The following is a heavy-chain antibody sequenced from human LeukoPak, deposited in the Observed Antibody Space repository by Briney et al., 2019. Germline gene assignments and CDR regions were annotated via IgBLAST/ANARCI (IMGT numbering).Heavy chain of an antibody. D-gene: IGHD3-16*01. J-gene: IGHJ4*02. CDR1: GDSVSSNSAA. CDR3: ARVGRGPTGGAVDY. Sequence: SQTLSLTCAISGDSVSSNSAAWHWIRQSPSRGLEWLGRTYYKSKCYNDYAVSVKSRITINPDTSKNQFSLQLNSVTPEDTAVYYCARVGRGPTGGAVDYWGQGTLVTVSS. V-gene: IGHV6-1*01. CDR2: TYYKSKCYN.